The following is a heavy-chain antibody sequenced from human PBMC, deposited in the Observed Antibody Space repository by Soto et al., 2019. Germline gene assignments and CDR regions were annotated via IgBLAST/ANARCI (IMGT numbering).Heavy chain of an antibody. J-gene: IGHJ4*02. CDR3: ANRDVPHSTSNAYFYDH. D-gene: IGHD2-21*02. V-gene: IGHV3-23*01. CDR1: GFPFAPST. Sequence: GALRLSCGVSGFPFAPSTMSWVRQAPGKGLEWVSTISVSVGSTYSADSVQGRFTVSSDISDNTLFLRMSSLTADDTAVYFCANRDVPHSTSNAYFYDHWGRGVLVTVSS. CDR2: ISVSVGST.